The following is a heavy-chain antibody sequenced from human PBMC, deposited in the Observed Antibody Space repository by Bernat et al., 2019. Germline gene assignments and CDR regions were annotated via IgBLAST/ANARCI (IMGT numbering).Heavy chain of an antibody. CDR1: GGTFSSYT. V-gene: IGHV1-69*08. J-gene: IGHJ4*02. D-gene: IGHD5-12*01. CDR2: IIPILGIA. Sequence: QVQLVQSGAEVKKPGSSVKVSCKASGGTFSSYTISWVRQAPGQGLEWMGRIIPILGIANYAQKFQGRVTITADKSTSTAYMELSSLRSEDTAVYYCSRDIHGYSGYDKYWGQGTLVTVSS. CDR3: SRDIHGYSGYDKY.